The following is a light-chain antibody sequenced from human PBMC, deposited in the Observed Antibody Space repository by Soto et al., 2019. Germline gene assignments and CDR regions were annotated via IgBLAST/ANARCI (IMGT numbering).Light chain of an antibody. Sequence: QSVLTQPPSASGTPGQRVTISCSGNKYSIGSKTVNWYQQLPGTAPKLLIYSDLQRPSGVPDRFSGSKSGTSASLAISGLQSEDEADYYCAAWDDSLNGVVFGGGTKVTVL. V-gene: IGLV1-44*01. J-gene: IGLJ2*01. CDR3: AAWDDSLNGVV. CDR1: KYSIGSKT. CDR2: SDL.